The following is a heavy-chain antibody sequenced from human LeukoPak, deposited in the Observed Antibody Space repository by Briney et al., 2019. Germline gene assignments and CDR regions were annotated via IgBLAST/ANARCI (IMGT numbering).Heavy chain of an antibody. J-gene: IGHJ4*02. CDR2: INQDGSEK. V-gene: IGHV3-7*01. CDR3: ATDRNEGKYYDY. Sequence: GGSLRLSCAASGFTFSNYWMSWVRQAPGKGLEWVANINQDGSEKYYVDSVRGRFTISRDNAENSLYLQMNSLRAEDTAVYYCATDRNEGKYYDYWGQGTLVTVSS. CDR1: GFTFSNYW. D-gene: IGHD2/OR15-2a*01.